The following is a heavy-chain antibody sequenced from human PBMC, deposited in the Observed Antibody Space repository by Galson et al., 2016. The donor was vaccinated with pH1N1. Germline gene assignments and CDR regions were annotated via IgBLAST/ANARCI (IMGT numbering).Heavy chain of an antibody. CDR3: ARDLGYAYGFYYYYYMDV. CDR2: ISRSVTNI. J-gene: IGHJ6*03. D-gene: IGHD5-18*01. V-gene: IGHV3-48*04. CDR1: GFSLSSYS. Sequence: SLRLSCAASGFSLSSYSVNWVRQAPGKGLEWVSYISRSVTNIYYAGSVKGRFTISRDTAKNSLYLQMDSLRLDDTAVYFCARDLGYAYGFYYYYYMDVWGKGTTVTVSS.